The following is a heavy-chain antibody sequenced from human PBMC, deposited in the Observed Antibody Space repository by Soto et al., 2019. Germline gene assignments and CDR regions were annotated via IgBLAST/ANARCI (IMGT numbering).Heavy chain of an antibody. CDR3: ARVVFVVVIWSPYDYYYYMDV. CDR2: ISAYNGNT. J-gene: IGHJ6*03. D-gene: IGHD3-3*01. V-gene: IGHV1-18*01. CDR1: GYTFTSYG. Sequence: ASVKVSCKASGYTFTSYGISWVRQAPGQGLEWMGWISAYNGNTNYAQKLQGRVTMTTDTSTSTAYMELRSLRSDDTAVYYCARVVFVVVIWSPYDYYYYMDVWGKGTTVTVSS.